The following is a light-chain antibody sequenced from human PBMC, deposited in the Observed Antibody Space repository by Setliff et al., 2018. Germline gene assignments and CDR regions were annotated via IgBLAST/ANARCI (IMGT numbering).Light chain of an antibody. CDR3: TSYTSSFTDV. CDR2: EVS. V-gene: IGLV2-14*01. CDR1: SSDVGGYNY. Sequence: QSVLTQPASVSGSPGQSITISCTGTSSDVGGYNYVSWYQQHPGKAPKLMIYEVSDRPSGVSNRFSGSKSGNTASLTISGLQAEDEADYYCTSYTSSFTDVFGTGTKGTVL. J-gene: IGLJ1*01.